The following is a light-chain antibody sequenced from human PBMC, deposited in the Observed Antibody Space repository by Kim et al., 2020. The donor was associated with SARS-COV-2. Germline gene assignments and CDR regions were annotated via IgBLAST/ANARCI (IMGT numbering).Light chain of an antibody. CDR2: EVN. J-gene: IGLJ3*02. V-gene: IGLV2-8*01. Sequence: GQSVTISCTGTSSDVGRYNYVSWYQQHPGKAPKVIINEVNKRPSGVPDRFSGSKSGNTASLTVSGLQSEDEADYYCGSYAGYNTWVFGGGTQLTVL. CDR3: GSYAGYNTWV. CDR1: SSDVGRYNY.